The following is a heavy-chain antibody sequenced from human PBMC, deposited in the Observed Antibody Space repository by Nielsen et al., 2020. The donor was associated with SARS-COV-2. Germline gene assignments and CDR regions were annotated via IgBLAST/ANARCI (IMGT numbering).Heavy chain of an antibody. CDR2: ISAYNGNT. D-gene: IGHD1-14*01. V-gene: IGHV1-18*04. Sequence: ASVKVSCKASGYTFTSYGISWVRQAPGQGLEWMGWISAYNGNTNYAQKLQGRVTMTTDTSTNTAYMELSSLRSEDTAVYYCATDNHFRFDPWGQGTLVTVSS. CDR1: GYTFTSYG. J-gene: IGHJ5*02. CDR3: ATDNHFRFDP.